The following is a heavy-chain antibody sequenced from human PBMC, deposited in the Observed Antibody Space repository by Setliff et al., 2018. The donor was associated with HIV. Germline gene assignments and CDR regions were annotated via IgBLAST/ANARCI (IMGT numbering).Heavy chain of an antibody. CDR3: ARGDSLDSSGAWFDY. CDR1: GYNFIAYY. CDR2: INPVSGGT. Sequence: ASVKVSCKASGYNFIAYYMHWVRQAPGQGLEWMGRINPVSGGTNYAPKFQGRVTMTRGTSISIAYMALTRLRSDDTAVYYCARGDSLDSSGAWFDYWGQGTLVTVSS. V-gene: IGHV1-2*06. J-gene: IGHJ4*02. D-gene: IGHD3-22*01.